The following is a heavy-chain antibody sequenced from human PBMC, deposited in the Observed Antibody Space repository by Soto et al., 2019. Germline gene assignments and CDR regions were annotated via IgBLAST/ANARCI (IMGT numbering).Heavy chain of an antibody. J-gene: IGHJ6*03. Sequence: QLQLQESGPGLVKPSETLSLTCTVSGGSISSSSYYWGWIRQPPGKGLEWIGSIYYSGSTYYNPSLKSRDTRSVDTSKNQFSLKLSSVTAADTAVYYCARQTLEGSITIFGVVPKSMGYYYYMDVWGKGTTVTVSS. V-gene: IGHV4-39*01. CDR3: ARQTLEGSITIFGVVPKSMGYYYYMDV. D-gene: IGHD3-3*01. CDR2: IYYSGST. CDR1: GGSISSSSYY.